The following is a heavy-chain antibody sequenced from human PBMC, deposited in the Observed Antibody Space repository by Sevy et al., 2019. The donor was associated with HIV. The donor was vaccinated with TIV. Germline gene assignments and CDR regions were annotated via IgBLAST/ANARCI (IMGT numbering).Heavy chain of an antibody. D-gene: IGHD3-22*01. Sequence: GGSLRLSCAASGFTFSSYWMHWVRQAPGKVLVWVSRINSDGSSTSYADSVKGRFTISRDNAKNTLYLQMNSLRAEDTAVYYCARDLNFNYYDSSGYFDYWGQGTLVTVSS. CDR2: INSDGSST. J-gene: IGHJ4*02. V-gene: IGHV3-74*01. CDR1: GFTFSSYW. CDR3: ARDLNFNYYDSSGYFDY.